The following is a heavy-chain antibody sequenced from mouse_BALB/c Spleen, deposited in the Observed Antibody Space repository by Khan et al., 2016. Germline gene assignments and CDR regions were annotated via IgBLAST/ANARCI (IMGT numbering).Heavy chain of an antibody. CDR1: GFSLTNSG. J-gene: IGHJ3*01. D-gene: IGHD2-4*01. V-gene: IGHV2-9*02. Sequence: QVQLKQSGPGLVAPSQSLSITCTVSGFSLTNSGVHWIRQPPGKGLEWLGVIWPGGSTDYNSALMSRLSITKANSHNQVFLKMISLQTDDTAMYYCARDDQDYDAWFASWGQGTLVIVSA. CDR3: ARDDQDYDAWFAS. CDR2: IWPGGST.